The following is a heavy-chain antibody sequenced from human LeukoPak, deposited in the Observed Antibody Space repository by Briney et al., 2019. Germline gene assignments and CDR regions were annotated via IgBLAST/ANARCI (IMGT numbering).Heavy chain of an antibody. J-gene: IGHJ4*02. D-gene: IGHD4-17*01. CDR2: ISGSGGNT. Sequence: GGSLRLSCTASGFSFSSYAMSWVRQAPGKGLEWVSAISGSGGNTYYADSVKGRFTISRDNSKNTLFLQMNSLRADDTAVYSCAQDKGPTGSYYFDYWGQGTLVTVSS. CDR3: AQDKGPTGSYYFDY. V-gene: IGHV3-23*01. CDR1: GFSFSSYA.